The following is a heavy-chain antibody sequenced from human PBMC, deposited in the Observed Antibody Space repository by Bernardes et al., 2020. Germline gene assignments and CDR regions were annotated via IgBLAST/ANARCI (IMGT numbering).Heavy chain of an antibody. CDR2: IVVGSGNT. CDR3: AAGDDLRSYYGMDV. Sequence: SVKVSCKASGFTFTSSAVQWVRQARGQRLEWIGWIVVGSGNTNYAQKFQERVTITRDMSTSTAYMELSSLRSEDTAVYYCAAGDDLRSYYGMDVWGKGTTVTVSS. J-gene: IGHJ6*04. V-gene: IGHV1-58*01. CDR1: GFTFTSSA.